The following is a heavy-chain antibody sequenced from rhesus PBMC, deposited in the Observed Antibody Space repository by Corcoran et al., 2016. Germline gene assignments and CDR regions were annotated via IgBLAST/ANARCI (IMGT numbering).Heavy chain of an antibody. V-gene: IGHV2S1*01. Sequence: QLTLKESGPALVKPTQPLTLTCTSSGSSLTTRGMGVAWVRQPHGTALEWLASIYWNDEKYYRTSLKSRLTISKDTSKIQVVLRMTNMDPMDTATYFCARGSITSGTYGLDSWGQGVVVTVSS. D-gene: IGHD1-38*01. J-gene: IGHJ6*01. CDR2: IYWNDEK. CDR1: GSSLTTRGMG. CDR3: ARGSITSGTYGLDS.